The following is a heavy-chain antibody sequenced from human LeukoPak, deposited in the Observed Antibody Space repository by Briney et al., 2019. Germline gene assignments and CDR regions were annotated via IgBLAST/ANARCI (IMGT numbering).Heavy chain of an antibody. CDR1: GSSLSTSGVG. Sequence: SGPTLVNPTQTLTLTCTFSGSSLSTSGVGVGWIRQPPGKALEWLALIYWNDDKRYSPSLKSRLTITKDTSKNQVVLTMTNMDPVDTATYYCAHTVEELVYYYYYMDVWGKGTTVTVSS. CDR2: IYWNDDK. D-gene: IGHD6-6*01. J-gene: IGHJ6*03. V-gene: IGHV2-5*01. CDR3: AHTVEELVYYYYYMDV.